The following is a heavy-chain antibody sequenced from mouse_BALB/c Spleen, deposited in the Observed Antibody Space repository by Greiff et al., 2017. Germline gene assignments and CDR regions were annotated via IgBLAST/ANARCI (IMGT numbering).Heavy chain of an antibody. CDR1: GSSLTSYG. D-gene: IGHD2-2*01. CDR3: ARERGYGYDWFAY. CDR2: IWAGGST. Sequence: VQLQQSGPGLVAPSQSLSITCTVSGSSLTSYGVHWVRQPPGKGLEWLGVIWAGGSTNYNSALMSRLSISKDNSKSQVFLKMNSLQTDDTAMYYCARERGYGYDWFAYWGQGTLVTVSA. J-gene: IGHJ3*01. V-gene: IGHV2-9*02.